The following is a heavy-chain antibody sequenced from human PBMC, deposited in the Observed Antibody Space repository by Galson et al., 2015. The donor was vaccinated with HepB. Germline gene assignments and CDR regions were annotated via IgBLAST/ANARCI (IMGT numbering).Heavy chain of an antibody. Sequence: LRLSCAASGFTFSSYGMHWVRQAPGKGLEWVAVISYDGSNKYYADSVKGRFTISRDNSKNTLYLQMNSLRAEDTAVYYCAKDFYCSGGSCYDYWGQGTLVTVSS. V-gene: IGHV3-30*18. J-gene: IGHJ4*02. D-gene: IGHD2-15*01. CDR2: ISYDGSNK. CDR3: AKDFYCSGGSCYDY. CDR1: GFTFSSYG.